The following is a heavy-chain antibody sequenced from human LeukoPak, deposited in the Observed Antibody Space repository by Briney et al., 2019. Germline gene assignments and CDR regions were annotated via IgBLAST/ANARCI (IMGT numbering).Heavy chain of an antibody. D-gene: IGHD4-17*01. CDR1: GLDFSRHA. J-gene: IGHJ4*02. V-gene: IGHV3-23*01. CDR2: ITSSGAST. Sequence: GGSLRLSCEASGLDFSRHAMTWVRQAPGKGLEWVLGITSSGASTFHAESVQGRFTISRDNSKNTLYLQMNSLRAEDTAVYYCATRPPSETYYGVLDYWGQGTLVTVSS. CDR3: ATRPPSETYYGVLDY.